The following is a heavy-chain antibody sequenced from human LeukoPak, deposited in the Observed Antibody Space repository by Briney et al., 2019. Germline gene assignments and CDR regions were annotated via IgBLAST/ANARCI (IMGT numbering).Heavy chain of an antibody. V-gene: IGHV4-34*01. CDR3: ARVLAAAGLFDY. CDR2: IYYTGST. D-gene: IGHD6-13*01. J-gene: IGHJ4*02. Sequence: SETLSLTCAVYGGSFSGYYWVWIRQPPGKGLEWIATIYYTGSTYYNPSLKSRVTISVDTSKNQFSLRLSSVTPEDTAVYYCARVLAAAGLFDYWGQGTLVTVSS. CDR1: GGSFSGYY.